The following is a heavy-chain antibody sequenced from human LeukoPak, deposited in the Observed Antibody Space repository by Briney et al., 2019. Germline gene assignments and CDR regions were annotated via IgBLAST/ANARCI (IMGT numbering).Heavy chain of an antibody. CDR1: GGSISSYY. V-gene: IGHV4-34*01. Sequence: PSETLSLTCTVSGGSISSYYWSWIRQPPGKRLEWIGEINHSGSTNYNPSLKSRVTISVDTSKNQFSLKLSSVTAADTAVYYCARGLGSSWSPLGYWGQGTLVTVSS. D-gene: IGHD6-13*01. J-gene: IGHJ4*02. CDR3: ARGLGSSWSPLGY. CDR2: INHSGST.